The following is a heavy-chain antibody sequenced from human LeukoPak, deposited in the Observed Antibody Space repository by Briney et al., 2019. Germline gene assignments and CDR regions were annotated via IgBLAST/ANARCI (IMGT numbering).Heavy chain of an antibody. CDR2: ISDDENNK. V-gene: IGHV3-30-3*01. Sequence: VQPGRSLRLSCAASGFTFSNYTMHWVRQAPGKGLEWVAVISDDENNKFYADSVKGRFTISRDNSKNTLYLQMNSLSTDDTAVYSCARRDGASCLDYWGQGTLVTVSS. J-gene: IGHJ4*02. CDR3: ARRDGASCLDY. CDR1: GFTFSNYT. D-gene: IGHD2-15*01.